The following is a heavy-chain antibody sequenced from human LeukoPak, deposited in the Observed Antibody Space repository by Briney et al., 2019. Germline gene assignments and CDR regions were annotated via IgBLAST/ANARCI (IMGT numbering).Heavy chain of an antibody. Sequence: GGSLRLSCAASGFTFSSYGMHWVRQAPGKGLEWVAVIWYDGSNKYYGDSVKGRFTISRDNSKNTLYLQMNSLRAEDTAVYYCARDRGPYDSSGYYPYDAFDIWGQGTMVTVSS. CDR2: IWYDGSNK. J-gene: IGHJ3*02. CDR3: ARDRGPYDSSGYYPYDAFDI. CDR1: GFTFSSYG. D-gene: IGHD3-22*01. V-gene: IGHV3-33*01.